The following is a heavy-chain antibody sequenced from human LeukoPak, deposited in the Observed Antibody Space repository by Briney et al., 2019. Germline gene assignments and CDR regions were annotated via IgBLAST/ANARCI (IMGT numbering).Heavy chain of an antibody. D-gene: IGHD6-19*01. V-gene: IGHV3-64D*06. J-gene: IGHJ4*02. CDR2: ISSNGGST. Sequence: QAGGSLRLSCSASGFTFSSYAMHWVRPAPGKGLEYVSAISSNGGSTYYADSVKGRFTISRDNSKNTLYLQMSSLRAEDTAVYYCVKDVAVAGTIAGNYWGQGTLVTVSS. CDR3: VKDVAVAGTIAGNY. CDR1: GFTFSSYA.